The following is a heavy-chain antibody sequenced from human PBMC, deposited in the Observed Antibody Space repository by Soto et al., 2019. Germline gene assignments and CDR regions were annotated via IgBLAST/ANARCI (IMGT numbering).Heavy chain of an antibody. D-gene: IGHD5-12*01. J-gene: IGHJ4*02. CDR3: ARDSKDGYNLFDY. CDR2: IIPIFGTA. V-gene: IGHV1-69*13. Sequence: SVKVSCKASGGTFSSYAISWVRQAPGQGLEWMGGIIPIFGTANYAQKFQGRVTITADEPTSTAYMELSSLRSEDTAVYYCARDSKDGYNLFDYWGQGTLVTVSS. CDR1: GGTFSSYA.